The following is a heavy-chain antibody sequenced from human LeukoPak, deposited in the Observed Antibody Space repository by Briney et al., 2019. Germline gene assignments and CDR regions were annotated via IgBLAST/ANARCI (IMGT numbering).Heavy chain of an antibody. Sequence: GGSLRLSCAASGFTFDRYAMSWVRQAPGKGLEWVSAISGSGGSTYYADSVKGRFTISRDNSKNTLYLQMNSLRAEDTAVYYCAKVSIFGVVIPNFDYWGQGTLVTVSS. V-gene: IGHV3-23*01. CDR1: GFTFDRYA. CDR3: AKVSIFGVVIPNFDY. CDR2: ISGSGGST. D-gene: IGHD3-3*01. J-gene: IGHJ4*02.